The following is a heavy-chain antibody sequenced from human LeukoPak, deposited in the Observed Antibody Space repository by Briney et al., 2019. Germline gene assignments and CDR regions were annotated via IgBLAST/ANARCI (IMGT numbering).Heavy chain of an antibody. CDR1: GVSISSYY. Sequence: SETLSLTCTVSGVSISSYYWSWIRQPPGKGLELIGYIYYSVSTNYNPSLKSRVTISVDTSKNQLSLKLSSVTAADTAVYYCARFSVAAAGTGWFDPWGQGTLVTVSA. D-gene: IGHD6-13*01. V-gene: IGHV4-59*01. CDR3: ARFSVAAAGTGWFDP. J-gene: IGHJ5*02. CDR2: IYYSVST.